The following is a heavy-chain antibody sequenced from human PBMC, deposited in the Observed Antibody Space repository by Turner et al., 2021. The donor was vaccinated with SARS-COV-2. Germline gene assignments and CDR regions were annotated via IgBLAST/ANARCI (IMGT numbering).Heavy chain of an antibody. CDR2: INSDGSST. J-gene: IGHJ6*02. V-gene: IGHV3-74*01. Sequence: EVQLVESGGGVVQPGGSLRLSCAASGFPYSSYWMHWVRQAPGKGLVWVSRINSDGSSTSYADSVKGRFTISRDNAKNTLYLQMNSLRAEDTAVYYCARVGIAAAGPTFYYYYYGMDVWGQGTTVTVSS. CDR3: ARVGIAAAGPTFYYYYYGMDV. D-gene: IGHD6-13*01. CDR1: GFPYSSYW.